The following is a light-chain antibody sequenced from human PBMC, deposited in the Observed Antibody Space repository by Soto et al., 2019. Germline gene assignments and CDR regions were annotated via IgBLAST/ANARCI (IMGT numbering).Light chain of an antibody. J-gene: IGKJ4*01. V-gene: IGKV3-15*01. Sequence: EIVMTQSPATLSLSPGDRATLSCRASQSVRSHLAWFQQKPGQPPRLLIFGESTRATGVPARFSGSGSGTEFTLIISSLQSEDFAVYYCQKYNNWPLNCGGGTTGDIK. CDR3: QKYNNWPLN. CDR1: QSVRSH. CDR2: GES.